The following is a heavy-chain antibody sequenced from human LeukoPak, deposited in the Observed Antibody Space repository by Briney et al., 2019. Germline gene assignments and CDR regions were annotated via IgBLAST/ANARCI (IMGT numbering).Heavy chain of an antibody. CDR3: ARVMNREGTNY. CDR1: GYTFSGYY. D-gene: IGHD1/OR15-1a*01. Sequence: ASVKVSCKASGYTFSGYYIYWVRQAPGQGLEWMGWINPISGGTNYAQKFQGRVTMTRDTSITTVYMELSRLRSDDTAVYYCARVMNREGTNYWGQGTLVTVSS. V-gene: IGHV1-2*02. J-gene: IGHJ4*02. CDR2: INPISGGT.